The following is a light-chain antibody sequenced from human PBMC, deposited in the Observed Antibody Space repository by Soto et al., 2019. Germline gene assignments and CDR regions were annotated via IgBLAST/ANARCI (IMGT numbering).Light chain of an antibody. CDR1: QSVNNN. J-gene: IGKJ1*01. CDR2: GTS. V-gene: IGKV3-15*01. CDR3: QQYHNWPPWT. Sequence: EIVMTQSPATLSVSPGERATLSCRASQSVNNNLAWYQQKPGQAPRLLIYGTSTRATGIPARFSGSGSGTGFTLTISSLQSEDFAVYYCQQYHNWPPWTFGQGTKVEIK.